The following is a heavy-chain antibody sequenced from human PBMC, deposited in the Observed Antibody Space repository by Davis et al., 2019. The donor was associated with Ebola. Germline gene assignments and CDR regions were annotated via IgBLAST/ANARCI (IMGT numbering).Heavy chain of an antibody. Sequence: GGSLRFSCTASAFTLGDAWMGWVRQAPGKGLEWVGRIKSKSAGGTTDHAPPVRGRFIISRDESRNTLYLQMTSLRTEDTAVYFCTTDRGIAVRPLFDCWGQGTLVTVSS. D-gene: IGHD6-19*01. CDR1: AFTLGDAW. V-gene: IGHV3-15*01. CDR2: IKSKSAGGTT. J-gene: IGHJ4*02. CDR3: TTDRGIAVRPLFDC.